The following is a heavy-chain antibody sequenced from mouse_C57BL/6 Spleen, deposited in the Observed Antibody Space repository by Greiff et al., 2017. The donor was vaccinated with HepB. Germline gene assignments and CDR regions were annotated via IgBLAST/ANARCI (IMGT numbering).Heavy chain of an antibody. J-gene: IGHJ2*01. CDR2: IDPETGGT. D-gene: IGHD1-1*01. Sequence: QVQLQQSGAELVRPGASVTLSCKASGYTFTDYEMHWVKQTPVHGLEWIGAIDPETGGTAYNQKFKGKAILTADKSSSTAYMELRSLTSEDSAVYYCTRAGLTTVAPNCFDYWGQGTTLTVSS. CDR1: GYTFTDYE. V-gene: IGHV1-15*01. CDR3: TRAGLTTVAPNCFDY.